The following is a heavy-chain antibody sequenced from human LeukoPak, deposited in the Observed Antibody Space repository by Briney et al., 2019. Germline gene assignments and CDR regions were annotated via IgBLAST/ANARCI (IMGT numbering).Heavy chain of an antibody. Sequence: ASVKVSCKASGYTFTSYGISWVRQAPGQGLEWTGWISAYNGNTNYAQKLQGRVTMTTDTSTSTAYMELRSLRSDDTAVYYCARGPVDTAMVSDEFDYWGQGTLVTVSS. CDR2: ISAYNGNT. D-gene: IGHD5-18*01. J-gene: IGHJ4*02. CDR3: ARGPVDTAMVSDEFDY. CDR1: GYTFTSYG. V-gene: IGHV1-18*01.